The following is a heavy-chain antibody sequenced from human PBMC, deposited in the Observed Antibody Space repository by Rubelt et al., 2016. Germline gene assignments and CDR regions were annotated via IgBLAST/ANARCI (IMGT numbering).Heavy chain of an antibody. CDR2: INAGHGNT. CDR1: GYTFTSYA. Sequence: QVQLVQSGAEVKKPGASVKVSCKASGYTFTSYAMHWVRQAPGQRLEWMGWINAGHGNTKYSQKFPGSVTITRETSASTAYMELSSRRSEDTAVYYCARVGALAARKIYYFDYWGQGTLVTVSS. J-gene: IGHJ4*02. V-gene: IGHV1-3*01. CDR3: ARVGALAARKIYYFDY. D-gene: IGHD6-6*01.